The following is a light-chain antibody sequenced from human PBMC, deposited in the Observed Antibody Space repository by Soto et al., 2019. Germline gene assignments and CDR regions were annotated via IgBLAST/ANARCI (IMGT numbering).Light chain of an antibody. J-gene: IGLJ3*02. CDR1: STAVGSYSL. Sequence: QPVLTQPASVSGSPGQSITISCTGTSTAVGSYSLVSWYQQHPGKAPKLIIYAGTKRPSGVSSRFSGSKSANTASLTISGLQAEDEADYYCCSYAGSTYWVFGGGTKLTVL. CDR2: AGT. V-gene: IGLV2-23*01. CDR3: CSYAGSTYWV.